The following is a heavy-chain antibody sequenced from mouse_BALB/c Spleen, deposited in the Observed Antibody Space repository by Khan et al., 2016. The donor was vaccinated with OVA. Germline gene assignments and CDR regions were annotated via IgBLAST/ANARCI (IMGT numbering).Heavy chain of an antibody. CDR3: ARQPYYHYNIMDY. V-gene: IGHV2-6-1*01. D-gene: IGHD2-10*01. Sequence: QVQLKQSGPGLVAPSQSLSITCTISGFSLTNYGVHWVRQPPGKGLEWLVVIWRDGSTTYNSALKSRLTISKDNSKSQVFLKMNSLQTDDTAVYFCARQPYYHYNIMDYWGQGTSVTVSS. CDR2: IWRDGST. J-gene: IGHJ4*01. CDR1: GFSLTNYG.